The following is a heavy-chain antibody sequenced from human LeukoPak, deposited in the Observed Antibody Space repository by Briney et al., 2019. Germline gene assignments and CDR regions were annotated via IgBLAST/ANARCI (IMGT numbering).Heavy chain of an antibody. CDR3: ARHNPHMQYFDL. J-gene: IGHJ2*01. Sequence: SETLSLTCTVSGGSISSSSYYWGWIRQPPGKGLEWIGSIYYSGSTYYNPSLKSRVTISEDTSKNQFSLKFKFVTAADTAAYYCARHNPHMQYFDLWGRGTLVTVSS. CDR2: IYYSGST. V-gene: IGHV4-39*01. CDR1: GGSISSSSYY.